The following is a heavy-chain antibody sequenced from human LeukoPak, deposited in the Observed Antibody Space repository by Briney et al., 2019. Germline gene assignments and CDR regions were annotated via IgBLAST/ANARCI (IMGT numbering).Heavy chain of an antibody. Sequence: GGSLRLSCAASGFTFDDYAMHWVRQAPGKGLEWASGISWNSGSIGYADSVKGRFTICRDNAKNSLYLQMNSLRAEDTALYYCAKDLGSQQLVMYYFDYWGQGTLVTVSS. D-gene: IGHD6-13*01. CDR1: GFTFDDYA. CDR3: AKDLGSQQLVMYYFDY. J-gene: IGHJ4*02. V-gene: IGHV3-9*01. CDR2: ISWNSGSI.